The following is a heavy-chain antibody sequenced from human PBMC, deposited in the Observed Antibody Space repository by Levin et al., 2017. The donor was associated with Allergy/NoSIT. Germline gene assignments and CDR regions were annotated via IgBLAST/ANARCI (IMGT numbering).Heavy chain of an antibody. D-gene: IGHD3-22*01. Sequence: ASVKVSCKASGYTLSSYGFSWVRQAPGQGLEWMGWISAYNGKTNYAQKFHARITLTTDTSTSTAYMELRSLRSDDTAVYFCARYSYDSSGYSPYYYDGMDVWGQGTTVTVSS. V-gene: IGHV1-18*04. J-gene: IGHJ6*02. CDR2: ISAYNGKT. CDR3: ARYSYDSSGYSPYYYDGMDV. CDR1: GYTLSSYG.